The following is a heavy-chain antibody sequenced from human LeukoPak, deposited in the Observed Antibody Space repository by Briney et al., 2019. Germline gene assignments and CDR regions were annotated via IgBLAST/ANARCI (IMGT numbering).Heavy chain of an antibody. D-gene: IGHD3-9*01. Sequence: SQTLSLTCTVSGGSISSGGYYWSWIRQLPGKGLECIGYMYYSGITYNNPSLKSRVTMSVDTSKNQFSLRLSSVTAADAAVYYCARYYDISTGYFAFDIWGQGTVVPVSS. J-gene: IGHJ3*02. V-gene: IGHV4-31*03. CDR1: GGSISSGGYY. CDR2: MYYSGIT. CDR3: ARYYDISTGYFAFDI.